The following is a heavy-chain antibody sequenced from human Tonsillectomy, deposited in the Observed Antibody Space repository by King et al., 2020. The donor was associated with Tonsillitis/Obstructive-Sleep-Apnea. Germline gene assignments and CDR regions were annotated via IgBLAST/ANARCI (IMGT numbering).Heavy chain of an antibody. CDR1: GFAFSSYS. V-gene: IGHV3-21*01. Sequence: VQLVESGGGLVKPGGSLRLSCAASGFAFSSYSMNWVRQAPGKGLEWVSSISSSSTYIYYADSVKGRFTVSRDNANNSLFLQMNSLRAEDTAVYFCAGDGKLLTSPRFVDFWGQGTLVTVSS. CDR2: ISSSSTYI. J-gene: IGHJ4*02. D-gene: IGHD1-26*01. CDR3: AGDGKLLTSPRFVDF.